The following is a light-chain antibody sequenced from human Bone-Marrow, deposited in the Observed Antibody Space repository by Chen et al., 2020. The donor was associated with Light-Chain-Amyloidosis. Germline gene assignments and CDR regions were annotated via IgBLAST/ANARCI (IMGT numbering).Light chain of an antibody. J-gene: IGLJ3*02. CDR1: NIGSTS. CDR3: QGWDRSSDRPV. Sequence: SYVLTQPSSVSVAPGQTATIACGGNNIGSTSVHWYQQTPGQAPLLVVYDDSDRPSGIPERLSGSNPGNTANLTISRGEAGDEADFYCQGWDRSSDRPVFGGGTKLTVL. V-gene: IGLV3-21*02. CDR2: DDS.